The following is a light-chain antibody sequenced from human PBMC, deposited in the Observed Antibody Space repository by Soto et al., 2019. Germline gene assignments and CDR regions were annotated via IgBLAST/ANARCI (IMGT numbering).Light chain of an antibody. CDR1: QSISSW. Sequence: DIQMTQSPSTLSASVGDRVTITCRASQSISSWLAWYQQKPGKAPKLLIYKASSLESGVPPRFSGSGSGTEFTLTISSLQPDDFATYYCQQYNHYPITFGQGTRLEIK. CDR3: QQYNHYPIT. CDR2: KAS. J-gene: IGKJ5*01. V-gene: IGKV1-5*03.